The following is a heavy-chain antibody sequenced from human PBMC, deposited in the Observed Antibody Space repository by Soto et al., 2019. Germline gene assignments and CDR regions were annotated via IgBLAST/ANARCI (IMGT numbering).Heavy chain of an antibody. J-gene: IGHJ3*01. V-gene: IGHV3-53*01. D-gene: IGHD1-1*01. CDR1: GFTISGQKY. CDR3: ATWHEREHAYDV. Sequence: DVQLVESGGGLIQPGESLRLSCAAFGFTISGQKYVAWVRQAPGKGLEWVSALYDLDGSFYAASVKGRFTTSSDSSKITVYLQMNDLRPDDTAVYYCATWHEREHAYDVWGQGTTVTVSS. CDR2: LYDLDGS.